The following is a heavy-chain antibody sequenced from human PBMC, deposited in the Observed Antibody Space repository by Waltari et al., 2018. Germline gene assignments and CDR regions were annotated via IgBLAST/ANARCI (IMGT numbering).Heavy chain of an antibody. CDR2: MNPRSGNS. V-gene: IGHV1-8*01. J-gene: IGHJ5*02. D-gene: IGHD3-16*01. CDR3: ARGAVPGKGANWFDP. CDR1: GYTFYSYD. Sequence: QVQLVQSGAEVKKPGASVKVSCRSSGYTFYSYDINWVRQAAGEGLEWMGWMNPRSGNSYSTQKFQDRVNITRNSSTSTFYLELSSLTSDDTAVYYCARGAVPGKGANWFDPWGQGTLVIVSS.